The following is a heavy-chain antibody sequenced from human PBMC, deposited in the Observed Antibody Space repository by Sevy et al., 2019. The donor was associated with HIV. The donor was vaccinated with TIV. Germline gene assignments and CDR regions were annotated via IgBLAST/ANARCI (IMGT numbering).Heavy chain of an antibody. D-gene: IGHD7-27*01. Sequence: ASVKVSCKASGYTFTGYYMHWVRQAPGQGLEWMGRINPNSGGTNYAQKFQGRVTMTRDTSISTAYMELSRLRSDDTAVYYCERAKRLGRDYYYYGMDVRGQGTTVTVSS. V-gene: IGHV1-2*06. CDR3: ERAKRLGRDYYYYGMDV. J-gene: IGHJ6*02. CDR2: INPNSGGT. CDR1: GYTFTGYY.